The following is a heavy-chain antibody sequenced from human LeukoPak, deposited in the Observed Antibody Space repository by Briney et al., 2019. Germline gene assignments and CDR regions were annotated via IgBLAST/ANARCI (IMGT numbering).Heavy chain of an antibody. CDR2: INAYNGNT. CDR1: GYTFTSYG. V-gene: IGHV1-18*01. CDR3: ARARFKYCKDSSGFDY. D-gene: IGHD3-22*01. Sequence: ASVKVSCKAAGYTFTSYGITWVRQAPGQGLGWMGWINAYNGNTNYAQKLQGRVTMTTDTSTSTDYMELRSLRSDDTAVYYCARARFKYCKDSSGFDYWGQGTLVTVSS. J-gene: IGHJ4*02.